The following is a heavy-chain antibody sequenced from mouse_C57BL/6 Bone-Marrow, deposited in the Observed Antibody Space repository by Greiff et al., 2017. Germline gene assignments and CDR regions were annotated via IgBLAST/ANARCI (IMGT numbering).Heavy chain of an antibody. V-gene: IGHV5-6*02. CDR2: ISSGGSYT. Sequence: EVKVVESGGDLVKPGGSLKLSCAASGFTFSSYGMSWVRQTPDKRLEWVATISSGGSYTYYPDSVKGRVTISRDNAKNTLYLQMSSLKSEDTAMDYCARRGGAPFDYWGQGTTLTVSS. CDR3: ARRGGAPFDY. J-gene: IGHJ2*01. CDR1: GFTFSSYG.